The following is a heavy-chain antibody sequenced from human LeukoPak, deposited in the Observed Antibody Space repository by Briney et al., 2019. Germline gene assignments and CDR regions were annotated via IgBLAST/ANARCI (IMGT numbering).Heavy chain of an antibody. D-gene: IGHD4-17*01. CDR3: ARDLSGDYFDY. V-gene: IGHV1-69*05. CDR2: IIPIFGTA. CDR1: GGTFSRYA. J-gene: IGHJ4*02. Sequence: SVNVSCKASGGTFSRYAISWVRQAPGQGLEWMGGIIPIFGTANYAQKFQGRVTITTDESTSTAYMELSSLRSEDTAVYYCARDLSGDYFDYWSQGTLVTVSS.